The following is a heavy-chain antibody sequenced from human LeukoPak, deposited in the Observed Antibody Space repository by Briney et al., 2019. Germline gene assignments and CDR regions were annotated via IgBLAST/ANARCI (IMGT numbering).Heavy chain of an antibody. V-gene: IGHV4-59*01. D-gene: IGHD1-20*01. J-gene: IGHJ5*02. CDR2: IYYSGST. CDR3: ARVGITGTSWFDP. CDR1: GGSISSYY. Sequence: SETLSLTCTVAGGSISSYYWSWIRQPPGKGLEWIGYIYYSGSTNYNPSLKSRVTISVDTSKNQFSLKLSSVTAADTAVYYCARVGITGTSWFDPWGQGTLVTVSS.